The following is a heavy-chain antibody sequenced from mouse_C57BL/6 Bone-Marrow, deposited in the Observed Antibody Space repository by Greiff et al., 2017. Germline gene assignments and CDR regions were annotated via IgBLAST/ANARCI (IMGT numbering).Heavy chain of an antibody. CDR3: TTWRGNYYYY. Sequence: EVQLQQSGAELVRPGASVKLSCTASGFNIQDAYMHWVKQRPEQGLEWIGWIDPENGDTEYASKFQGKATITADKSAKPAYLQLSSLTSDDTAVYYCTTWRGNYYYYWGQGTTLTFSS. CDR1: GFNIQDAY. V-gene: IGHV14-4*01. CDR2: IDPENGDT. D-gene: IGHD1-1*01. J-gene: IGHJ2*01.